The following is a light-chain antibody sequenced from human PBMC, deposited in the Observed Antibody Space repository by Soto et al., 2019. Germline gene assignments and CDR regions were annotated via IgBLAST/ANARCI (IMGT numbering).Light chain of an antibody. CDR2: DAS. J-gene: IGKJ4*01. CDR1: QSVSRNY. V-gene: IGKV3-20*01. Sequence: EIVLTQSPGTLSLSPGERASLSCRASQSVSRNYVAWYHYKPGQAPRLLIYDASTRATSIPDRFSGSGSGADFTLTISRLEPEDFAVYFCQQYGRTPLTFGGGSKVEIK. CDR3: QQYGRTPLT.